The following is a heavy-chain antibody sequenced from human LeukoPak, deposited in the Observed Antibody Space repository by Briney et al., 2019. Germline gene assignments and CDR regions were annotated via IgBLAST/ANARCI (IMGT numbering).Heavy chain of an antibody. CDR2: ISGSGGST. V-gene: IGHV3-23*01. CDR1: GFTFSSYA. Sequence: GGSLRLPCAASGFTFSSYAMSWVRPAPGKGLEWVSAISGSGGSTYYADSVKGRFTISRDNSKNTLYLQMNSLRAEDTAVYYCAKVGSSGYYLNYGGQGTLVTVS. D-gene: IGHD3-22*01. CDR3: AKVGSSGYYLNY. J-gene: IGHJ4*02.